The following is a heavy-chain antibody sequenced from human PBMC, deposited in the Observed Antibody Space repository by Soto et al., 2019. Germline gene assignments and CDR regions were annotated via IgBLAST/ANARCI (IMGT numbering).Heavy chain of an antibody. Sequence: QVQLVQSGAEVKKPGASVKVSCKASGYSFTDSSFTWVRQAPGQGLEWMGWVNTYKGNTNYAQKFQGRVTMTTDTSTSTAYMELRGLRSDDKALYYCARERGNYMYFDYWGQGTLVTVSS. CDR3: ARERGNYMYFDY. V-gene: IGHV1-18*01. D-gene: IGHD1-7*01. CDR2: VNTYKGNT. CDR1: GYSFTDSS. J-gene: IGHJ4*02.